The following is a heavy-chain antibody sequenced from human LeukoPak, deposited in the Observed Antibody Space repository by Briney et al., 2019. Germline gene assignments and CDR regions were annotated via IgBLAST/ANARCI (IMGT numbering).Heavy chain of an antibody. CDR2: IYYSGST. D-gene: IGHD6-19*01. J-gene: IGHJ3*02. V-gene: IGHV4-59*01. CDR1: GGSISSYY. Sequence: PSETLSLTCTVSGGSISSYYWSWIRQPPGKGLEWIGYIYYSGSTNYNPSLKSRVTISVDTSKNQFSLKLSSVTAADTAVYYCARDHSGYSSGWPEVAFDIWGQGTMVTVSS. CDR3: ARDHSGYSSGWPEVAFDI.